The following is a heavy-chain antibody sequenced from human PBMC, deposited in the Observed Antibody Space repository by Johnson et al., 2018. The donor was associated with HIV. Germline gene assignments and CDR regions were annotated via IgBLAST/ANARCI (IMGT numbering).Heavy chain of an antibody. Sequence: EVQLVESGGGLVQPGGSLRLSCGVSGFTFTNYWLHWVRQAPGKGLVWVSHINEDGGRTDYADSVKGRSTISRDNSKNTLYLQMNSLRAEDTAVYYCARERGAKTEGDRAFDIWGQGTMVTVSS. CDR2: INEDGGRT. J-gene: IGHJ3*02. CDR3: ARERGAKTEGDRAFDI. CDR1: GFTFTNYW. D-gene: IGHD3-16*01. V-gene: IGHV3-74*01.